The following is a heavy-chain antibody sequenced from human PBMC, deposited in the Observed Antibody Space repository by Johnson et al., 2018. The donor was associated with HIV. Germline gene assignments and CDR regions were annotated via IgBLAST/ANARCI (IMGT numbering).Heavy chain of an antibody. Sequence: VQLVESGGGVVQPGRSLRLFCAASGFTFNSYAMHWVRQAPGKGLEWVAVISYDGSNKYYADSVKGRFTISRDNSKNTLYLQMNSLRAEDTAVYYCARRKGIGDAFDIWGQGTMVTVSS. CDR1: GFTFNSYA. D-gene: IGHD3-10*01. V-gene: IGHV3-30-3*01. CDR3: ARRKGIGDAFDI. J-gene: IGHJ3*02. CDR2: ISYDGSNK.